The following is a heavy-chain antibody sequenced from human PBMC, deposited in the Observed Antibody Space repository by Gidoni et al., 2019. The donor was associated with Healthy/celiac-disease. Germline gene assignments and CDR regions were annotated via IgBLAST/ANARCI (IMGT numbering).Heavy chain of an antibody. CDR1: GSSISSGYS. CDR2: IYHSGSI. Sequence: QVQLQASGQGLVMPSETLSLTCAVSGSSISSGYSWGWIRQPPGKGLEWIGSIYHSGSIYYNPSLKSRVTISVDTSKNQFSLKLSSVTAADTAVYYCARGHYFWSGYYGYYYYGMDVWGQGTTVTVSS. J-gene: IGHJ6*02. D-gene: IGHD3-3*01. CDR3: ARGHYFWSGYYGYYYYGMDV. V-gene: IGHV4-38-2*01.